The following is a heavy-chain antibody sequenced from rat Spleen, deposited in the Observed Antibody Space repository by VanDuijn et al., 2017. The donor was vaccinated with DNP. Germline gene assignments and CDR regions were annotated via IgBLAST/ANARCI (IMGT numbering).Heavy chain of an antibody. J-gene: IGHJ4*01. D-gene: IGHD1-11*01. Sequence: EVQLVESGGGLVQPGRSLKLSCAASGLTFSYYAMAWVRQAPTKGLEWVASISNSGSETKYRDSVQGRFTISRDNAKSTLYLQMDSLRSEDTATYYCTTFEGRNAWGQGTSVTVSS. V-gene: IGHV5S23*01. CDR3: TTFEGRNA. CDR2: ISNSGSET. CDR1: GLTFSYYA.